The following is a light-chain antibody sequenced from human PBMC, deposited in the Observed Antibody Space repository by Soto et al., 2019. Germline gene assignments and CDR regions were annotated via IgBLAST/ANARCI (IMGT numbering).Light chain of an antibody. J-gene: IGKJ5*01. CDR2: GAS. V-gene: IGKV3-20*01. CDR1: QGVTNNY. Sequence: TALTQSPGTLSLSPGEGATLSCRASQGVTNNYLAWYQQKPGQAPRLLIYGASTRATGIPDRFSGSGFGTDFTLTISRLEPEDSAVYYCQQFDDSVTFGQGTRLEIK. CDR3: QQFDDSVT.